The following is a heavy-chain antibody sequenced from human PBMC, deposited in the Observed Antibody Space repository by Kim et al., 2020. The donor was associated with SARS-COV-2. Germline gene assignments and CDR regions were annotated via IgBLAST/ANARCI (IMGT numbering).Heavy chain of an antibody. Sequence: ASVKVSCKASGYSFTDYYMHWVRQAPGQGLEWMGWINPNSGVTKYAQKLQGRVTMTRDTSISTVYMELSRLRSDDTAVYSCAMCSANCLIPDPFDYWGQGTLVTVSS. J-gene: IGHJ4*02. CDR1: GYSFTDYY. CDR3: AMCSANCLIPDPFDY. V-gene: IGHV1-2*02. CDR2: INPNSGVT. D-gene: IGHD2-2*01.